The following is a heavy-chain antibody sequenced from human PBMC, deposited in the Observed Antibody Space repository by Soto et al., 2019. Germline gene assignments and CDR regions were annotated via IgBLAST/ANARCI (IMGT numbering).Heavy chain of an antibody. CDR3: ARVGGTNWFDP. CDR2: IYYSGST. CDR1: GGSISRGGYY. J-gene: IGHJ5*02. D-gene: IGHD1-1*01. Sequence: SETLSVTCTVSGGSISRGGYYGSWIRQHPGKGLEWIGYIYYSGSTYYNPSLKSRVTISVDTSKNQFSLKLSSVTAADTAVYYCARVGGTNWFDPWGQGTLVTVSS. V-gene: IGHV4-31*03.